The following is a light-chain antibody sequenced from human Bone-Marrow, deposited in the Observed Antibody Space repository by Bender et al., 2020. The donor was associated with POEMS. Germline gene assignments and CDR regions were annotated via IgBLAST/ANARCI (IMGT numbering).Light chain of an antibody. J-gene: IGLJ1*01. CDR3: GSYARTNIPYV. CDR1: SSDVGGYNY. V-gene: IGLV2-11*01. Sequence: QSGLTQPRSVSGSPGQSVTISCTGTSSDVGGYNYVSWYQQHPGKAPKLMIYEVTKRPSGVPDRFSGSKSGNTASLTVSGLQPEGEAEYYYGSYARTNIPYVVGTGTKVTVL. CDR2: EVT.